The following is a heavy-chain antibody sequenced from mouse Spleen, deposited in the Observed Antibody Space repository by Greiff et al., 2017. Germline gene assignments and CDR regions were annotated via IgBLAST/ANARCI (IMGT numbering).Heavy chain of an antibody. Sequence: ESGPGLVKPSQSLSLTCSVTGYSITSGYYWNWIRQFPGNKLEWMGYISYDGSNNYNPSLKNRISITRDTSKNQFFLKLNSVTTEDTATYYCAREGVYDAMDYWGQGTSVTVSS. CDR1: GYSITSGYY. CDR2: ISYDGSN. V-gene: IGHV3-6*01. CDR3: AREGVYDAMDY. D-gene: IGHD1-3*01. J-gene: IGHJ4*01.